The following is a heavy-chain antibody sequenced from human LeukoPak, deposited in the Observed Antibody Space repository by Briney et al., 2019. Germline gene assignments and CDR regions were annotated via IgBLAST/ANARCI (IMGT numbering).Heavy chain of an antibody. J-gene: IGHJ4*02. D-gene: IGHD5-12*01. CDR3: ARGGEAVFDY. Sequence: PGGSLRLSCAASRFTFSDYYMSWIRQAPGKGLEWVSYISSSSGYTKYADSVKGRFTISRDNAKSSLYLQMNSLRAEDTAVYYCARGGEAVFDYWGQGTLVTASS. CDR2: ISSSSGYT. CDR1: RFTFSDYY. V-gene: IGHV3-11*05.